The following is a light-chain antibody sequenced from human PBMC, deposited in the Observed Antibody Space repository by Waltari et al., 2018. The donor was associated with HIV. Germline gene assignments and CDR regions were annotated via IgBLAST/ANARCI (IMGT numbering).Light chain of an antibody. CDR1: QSISSW. Sequence: DIQMTQSPSTLSASVGDSVIITCRASQSISSWLAWYQQKPGKAPKLLIYKASTVKSGVASRFSGSGSGTEFTLTISSLQPDDFATYYCQQYNSYSRAFGQGTKVEI. CDR3: QQYNSYSRA. CDR2: KAS. J-gene: IGKJ1*01. V-gene: IGKV1-5*03.